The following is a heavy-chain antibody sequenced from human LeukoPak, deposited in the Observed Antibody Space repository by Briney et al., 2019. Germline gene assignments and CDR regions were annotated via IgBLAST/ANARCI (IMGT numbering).Heavy chain of an antibody. CDR3: ARDVLYSSGWYGEEHFDY. CDR1: GYTFTGYY. Sequence: ASVKVSCKASGYTFTGYYMHWVRQAPGQGLEWMGRINPNSGGTNYAQKFQGRVTMTRDTSISTAYMELSRLRSDDTALYYCARDVLYSSGWYGEEHFDYWGQGTLVTVSS. CDR2: INPNSGGT. J-gene: IGHJ4*02. D-gene: IGHD6-19*01. V-gene: IGHV1-2*06.